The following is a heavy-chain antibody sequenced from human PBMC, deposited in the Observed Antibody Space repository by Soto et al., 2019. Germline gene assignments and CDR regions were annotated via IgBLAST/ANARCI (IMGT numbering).Heavy chain of an antibody. J-gene: IGHJ5*02. Sequence: QVQLVQSGAAVKKPGSSVKVSCKASGGTFHHHAINWVRQAPGQGLEWMGGIIPIFGTSNYAQKFQGRVTITGGESTRTAYMELSSLRSEDTAVYYCVGVNMRARARILRDTWVDPWGQGTLVTVSS. CDR2: IIPIFGTS. CDR1: GGTFHHHA. V-gene: IGHV1-69*01. CDR3: VGVNMRARARILRDTWVDP. D-gene: IGHD3-9*01.